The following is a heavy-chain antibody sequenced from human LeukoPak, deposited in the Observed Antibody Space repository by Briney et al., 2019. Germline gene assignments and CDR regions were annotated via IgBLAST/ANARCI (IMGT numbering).Heavy chain of an antibody. V-gene: IGHV3-72*01. CDR2: VRNKTNSYTA. Sequence: GGSLRLSCAASGFTFSDHYMDWVRQAPGKGLEWVGRVRNKTNSYTAEYGASVKGRFTILRDDSKNSLYLQMNSLKTEDTAVYYCGREIYRAGVIIDFWGQGTLVTVSS. D-gene: IGHD2-21*01. CDR1: GFTFSDHY. J-gene: IGHJ4*02. CDR3: GREIYRAGVIIDF.